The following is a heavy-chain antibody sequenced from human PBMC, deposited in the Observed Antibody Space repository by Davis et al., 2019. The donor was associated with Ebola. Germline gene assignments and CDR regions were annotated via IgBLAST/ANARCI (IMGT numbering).Heavy chain of an antibody. CDR1: GYRFTSYW. CDR3: ARQSVGGSYTPSGAFDI. CDR2: IYPDDSDT. V-gene: IGHV5-51*01. Sequence: KVSCNGSGYRFTSYWLNWVRQLPGKGLEWMGIIYPDDSDTRYSPSFLGQVTISADRSFSTAYLQWSGMKASDTAMYYCARQSVGGSYTPSGAFDIWGQGTMVTVS. J-gene: IGHJ3*02. D-gene: IGHD3-16*01.